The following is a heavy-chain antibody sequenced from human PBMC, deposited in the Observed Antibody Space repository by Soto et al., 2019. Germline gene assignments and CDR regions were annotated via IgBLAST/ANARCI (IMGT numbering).Heavy chain of an antibody. CDR3: ARILPIEAAGAPSWFDP. CDR2: IKQDGSQK. J-gene: IGHJ5*02. CDR1: GFTFSNYW. D-gene: IGHD6-13*01. V-gene: IGHV3-7*03. Sequence: EVQLVESGGGWVQPGGSLRLSCAASGFTFSNYWMSWVRQAPGKGLEWVANIKQDGSQKYYVDSVKGRFTISRDNAKNSRYLEMNSLRAEHTAVYSCARILPIEAAGAPSWFDPWGQGTLVTVSS.